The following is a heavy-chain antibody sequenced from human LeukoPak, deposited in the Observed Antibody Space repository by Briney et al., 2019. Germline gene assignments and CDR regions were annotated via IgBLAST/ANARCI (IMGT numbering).Heavy chain of an antibody. D-gene: IGHD3-10*01. Sequence: AASVKVSCKASGGTFSSNAISWVRQAPGQGLEWMGGIIPIFGTANYAQKFQGRVTITADESTSTAYMELSSLRSEDTAVYYCASNYGSGSYVYYYMDVWGKGTTVTVSS. CDR3: ASNYGSGSYVYYYMDV. CDR2: IIPIFGTA. CDR1: GGTFSSNA. J-gene: IGHJ6*03. V-gene: IGHV1-69*01.